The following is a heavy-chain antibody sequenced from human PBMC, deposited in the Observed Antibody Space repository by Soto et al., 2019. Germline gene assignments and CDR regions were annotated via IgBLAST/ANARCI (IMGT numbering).Heavy chain of an antibody. CDR1: GGSFSGYY. Sequence: SETLSLTCAVYGGSFSGYYWSWIRQPPGKGLEWIGEINHSGSTNYNPSLKSRVTISVDTSKNQFSLKLSSVTAADTAVYYCASRIVVPAAIHFDYWGQGTLVTVSS. CDR3: ASRIVVPAAIHFDY. V-gene: IGHV4-34*01. CDR2: INHSGST. J-gene: IGHJ4*02. D-gene: IGHD2-2*01.